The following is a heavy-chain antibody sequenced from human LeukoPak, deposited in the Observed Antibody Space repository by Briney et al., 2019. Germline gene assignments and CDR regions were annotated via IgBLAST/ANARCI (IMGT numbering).Heavy chain of an antibody. CDR2: INPNSGGT. CDR1: GYTFTGYY. V-gene: IGHV1-2*02. CDR3: ARQLETTGGWFDP. Sequence: ASVKVSCKASGYTFTGYYMHWVRQAPGQGLEWMEWINPNSGGTNYAQKFQGRVTMTRDTSISTAYMELSRLRSDDTAVYYCARQLETTGGWFDPWGQGTLVTVSS. D-gene: IGHD1-1*01. J-gene: IGHJ5*02.